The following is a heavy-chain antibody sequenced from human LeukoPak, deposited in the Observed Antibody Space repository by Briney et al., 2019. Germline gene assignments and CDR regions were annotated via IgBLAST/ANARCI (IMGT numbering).Heavy chain of an antibody. D-gene: IGHD4-11*01. CDR2: IHYSGST. Sequence: KPSETLSLTCTVSGGSISSYYWSWIRQPPGRGLEWIGYIHYSGSTNYNPSLKSRVTISVDTSKNQFSLKLSSVTAADTAVYYCAREYSNYGFDYWGQGTLVTVSS. CDR3: AREYSNYGFDY. J-gene: IGHJ4*02. V-gene: IGHV4-59*12. CDR1: GGSISSYY.